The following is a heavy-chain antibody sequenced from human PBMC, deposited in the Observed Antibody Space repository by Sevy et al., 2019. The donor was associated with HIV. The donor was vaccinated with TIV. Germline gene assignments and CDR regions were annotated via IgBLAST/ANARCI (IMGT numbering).Heavy chain of an antibody. D-gene: IGHD2-2*01. CDR1: RFTFTNFA. CDR3: ARDCSSTSCLWGLDV. J-gene: IGHJ6*02. CDR2: TSSDGANE. Sequence: GGSLRLSCAASRFTFTNFAIHWVRQAPGRGLEWVAVTSSDGANEYYADSVKGRFTISRDNAKSSLYLQMKSLRAEDTAVYYCARDCSSTSCLWGLDVWGQGTTVTVSS. V-gene: IGHV3-30-3*01.